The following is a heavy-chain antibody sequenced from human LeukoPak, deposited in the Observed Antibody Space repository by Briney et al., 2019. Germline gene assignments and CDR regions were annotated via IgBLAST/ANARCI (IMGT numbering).Heavy chain of an antibody. Sequence: GGSVKVSCKASGYTFTGYYMHWVRQAPGQGLEWMGWINPNSGGTNYAQKFQGRVTMTRDTSISTAYMELSRLRSDDTAVYYCARDRSQYVAAAGTRVWFDPWGQGTLVTVSS. CDR1: GYTFTGYY. V-gene: IGHV1-2*02. CDR2: INPNSGGT. CDR3: ARDRSQYVAAAGTRVWFDP. D-gene: IGHD6-13*01. J-gene: IGHJ5*02.